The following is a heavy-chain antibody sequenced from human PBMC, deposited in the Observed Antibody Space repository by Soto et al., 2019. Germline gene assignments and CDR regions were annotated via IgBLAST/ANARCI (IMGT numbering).Heavy chain of an antibody. D-gene: IGHD1-1*01. Sequence: SETLSLTCTVSGASISGFYWSGSRKSAGKGLEWIGRIYATGTTDYNPSLKSRVMMSVDTSKKQFSLKLRSVTAADTAVYYCVRDGTKTLRDWFDPWGQGISVTVSS. J-gene: IGHJ5*02. V-gene: IGHV4-4*07. CDR3: VRDGTKTLRDWFDP. CDR2: IYATGTT. CDR1: GASISGFY.